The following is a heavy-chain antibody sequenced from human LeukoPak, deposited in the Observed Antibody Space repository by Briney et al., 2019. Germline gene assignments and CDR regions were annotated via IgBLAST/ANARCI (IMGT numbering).Heavy chain of an antibody. J-gene: IGHJ4*02. CDR3: ARTAARRFDY. CDR1: GGSVSSGSYY. D-gene: IGHD6-6*01. Sequence: SEAVSLTCTVSGGSVSSGSYYWSWIRQPPGKGLEWIGYIYYSGSTNYNPSLKSRVTMSLDTSKKQFSLKLSSVTAADTAVYYCARTAARRFDYWGQGTLVTVSS. CDR2: IYYSGST. V-gene: IGHV4-61*01.